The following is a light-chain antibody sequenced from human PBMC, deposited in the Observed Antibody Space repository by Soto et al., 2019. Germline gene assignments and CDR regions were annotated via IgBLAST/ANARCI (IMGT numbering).Light chain of an antibody. V-gene: IGKV1-9*01. CDR1: QGISSY. J-gene: IGKJ1*01. Sequence: IQFTQSASSLSASVGDRVTITCRASQGISSYLAWYQQKPGKAPKLLIYAASTLQSGVPSRFSGSGSGTDFTLTISSLQPEDFATYYCQQLNSYPWTFGQGTKVDIK. CDR3: QQLNSYPWT. CDR2: AAS.